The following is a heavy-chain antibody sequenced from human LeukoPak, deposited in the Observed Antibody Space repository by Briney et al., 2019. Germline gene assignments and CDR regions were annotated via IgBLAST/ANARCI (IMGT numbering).Heavy chain of an antibody. CDR1: GFTFSSYW. CDR2: INHNGNVN. J-gene: IGHJ1*01. Sequence: GSLRLSCAASGFTFSSYWMNWARQAPGKGLEWVASINHNGNVNYYVDSVKGRFTISRDNSKNTLYLQMNSLRAEDTAVYYCAKDTSRCGGDCYHEYFQHWGQGTLVTVSS. D-gene: IGHD2-21*02. V-gene: IGHV3-7*03. CDR3: AKDTSRCGGDCYHEYFQH.